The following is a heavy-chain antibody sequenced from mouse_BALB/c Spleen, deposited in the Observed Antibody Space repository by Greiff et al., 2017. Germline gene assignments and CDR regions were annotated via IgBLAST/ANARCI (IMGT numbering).Heavy chain of an antibody. V-gene: IGHV14-1*02. D-gene: IGHD2-4*01. CDR2: IDPENGNT. J-gene: IGHJ2*01. Sequence: EVKLVESGAELVRPGALVKLSCKASGFNIKDYYMHWVKQRPEQGLEWIGWIDPENGNTIYDPKFQGKASITADTSSNTAYLQLSSLTSEDTAVYYCASIYDYDFDYWGQGTTLTVSS. CDR1: GFNIKDYY. CDR3: ASIYDYDFDY.